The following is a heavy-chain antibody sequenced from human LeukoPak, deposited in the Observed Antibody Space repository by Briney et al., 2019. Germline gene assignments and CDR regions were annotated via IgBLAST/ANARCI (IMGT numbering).Heavy chain of an antibody. J-gene: IGHJ6*02. CDR3: ARENLASPERWLQLGPGYGMDV. CDR1: GGTFSSYA. CDR2: IIPILGIA. V-gene: IGHV1-69*04. D-gene: IGHD5-24*01. Sequence: GASVKVSCKASGGTFSSYAISWVRQAPGQGLEWMGRIIPILGIANYAQKFQGRVTITADKSTSTAYMELSSLRSEDTAVYYCARENLASPERWLQLGPGYGMDVWGQGTTVTVSS.